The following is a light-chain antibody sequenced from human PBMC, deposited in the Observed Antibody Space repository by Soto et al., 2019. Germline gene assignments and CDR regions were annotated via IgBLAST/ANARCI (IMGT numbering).Light chain of an antibody. V-gene: IGLV1-44*01. CDR1: SSNIGSNT. CDR2: SND. CDR3: AAWDDSLNGYV. J-gene: IGLJ1*01. Sequence: QSVLTQPPSAPGTPGQRVTISCSGSSSNIGSNTVNWYQQLPGTAPKLLIYSNDQRPSGVPDRFSGSKSGTSASLAISGLQYEDEADYYCAAWDDSLNGYVFATGTKLTVL.